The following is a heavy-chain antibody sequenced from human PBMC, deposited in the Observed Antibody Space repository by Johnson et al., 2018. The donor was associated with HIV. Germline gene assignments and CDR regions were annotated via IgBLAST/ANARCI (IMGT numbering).Heavy chain of an antibody. CDR1: GFTFSNYV. CDR2: ISYDGSNK. J-gene: IGHJ3*02. Sequence: VESGGGVVQPGRSLRLSCAAFGFTFSNYVVHWVRQAPGKGLEWVAVISYDGSNKYYADSVKGRLTISRDNSKTTLYLQMNSLRDEDTAVYYCAKAPYGSGIRPGAFDIWGQGTMVTVSS. V-gene: IGHV3-30*18. CDR3: AKAPYGSGIRPGAFDI. D-gene: IGHD3-10*01.